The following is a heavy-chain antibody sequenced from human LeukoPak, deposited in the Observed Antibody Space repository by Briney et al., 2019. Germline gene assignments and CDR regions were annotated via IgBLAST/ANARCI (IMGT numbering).Heavy chain of an antibody. CDR1: GDSINSLDL. Sequence: PSETLSLTCTVSGDSINSLDLWSWVRQPPGKGLEWIGEMYLSGTTHSNPSVKSRVTISIDKSKNQFFLNLSSVTAADTAVYYCANVDKDYWGQGTLVTVSS. D-gene: IGHD5-12*01. CDR3: ANVDKDY. CDR2: MYLSGTT. V-gene: IGHV4-4*02. J-gene: IGHJ4*02.